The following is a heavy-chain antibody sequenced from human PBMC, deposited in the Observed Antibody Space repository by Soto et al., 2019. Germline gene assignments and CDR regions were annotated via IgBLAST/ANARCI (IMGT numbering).Heavy chain of an antibody. D-gene: IGHD3-10*01. CDR3: AKPLWFGELSTGNRFDY. CDR1: GFTFSSYG. CDR2: ISYDGSNK. V-gene: IGHV3-30*18. J-gene: IGHJ4*02. Sequence: GGSLRLSCAASGFTFSSYGMHWVRQAPGKGLEWVAVISYDGSNKYYADSVKGRFTISRDNSKNTLYLQMNSLRAEDTAVYYCAKPLWFGELSTGNRFDYWGQGTLVTVSS.